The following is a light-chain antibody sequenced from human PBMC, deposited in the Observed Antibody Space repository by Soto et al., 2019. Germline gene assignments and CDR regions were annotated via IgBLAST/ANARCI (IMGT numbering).Light chain of an antibody. Sequence: DIQLTQSPSFLSASVGDRVTITCRASQGISSYLAWYQQKPGKAPKLLIYTASTLQSGVPSRFSGSESGTEFTLTISSLQPEDFATYYCQQYDHPPYTFGQGTKLEIK. J-gene: IGKJ2*01. CDR1: QGISSY. V-gene: IGKV1-9*01. CDR2: TAS. CDR3: QQYDHPPYT.